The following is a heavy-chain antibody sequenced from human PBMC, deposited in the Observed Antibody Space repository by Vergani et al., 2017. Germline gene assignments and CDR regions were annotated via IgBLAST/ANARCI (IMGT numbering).Heavy chain of an antibody. Sequence: QVQLVQSGAEVKKPGASVKVSCKASGYTFTSYGISWVRQAPGQGLEWMGWISAYNGNTNYAQKLQGRVTMTTDTSTSTAYMELRSLRSDDTAVYYRARDPDIVVVPAAPDYYYYYGRDVWGQGTTVTVSS. D-gene: IGHD2-2*01. CDR1: GYTFTSYG. CDR3: ARDPDIVVVPAAPDYYYYYGRDV. J-gene: IGHJ6*02. V-gene: IGHV1-18*04. CDR2: ISAYNGNT.